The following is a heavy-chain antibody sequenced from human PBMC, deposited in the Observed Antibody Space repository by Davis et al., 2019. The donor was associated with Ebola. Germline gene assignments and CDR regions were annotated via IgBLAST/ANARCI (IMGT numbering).Heavy chain of an antibody. D-gene: IGHD6-6*01. Sequence: AASVKVSCKASGDTFSSYAISWVRQAPGQGLEWMGGIIPIFGTANYAQKFQGRVTITADESTSTAYMELSSLRSEDTAVYYCARDPLPTSIAARRDEMVDYWGQGTLVTVSS. CDR1: GDTFSSYA. CDR2: IIPIFGTA. V-gene: IGHV1-69*13. J-gene: IGHJ4*02. CDR3: ARDPLPTSIAARRDEMVDY.